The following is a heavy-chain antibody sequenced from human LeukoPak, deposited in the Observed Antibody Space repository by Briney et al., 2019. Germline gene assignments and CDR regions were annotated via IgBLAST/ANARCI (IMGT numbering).Heavy chain of an antibody. V-gene: IGHV1-69*05. J-gene: IGHJ4*02. CDR1: GGTFSSYA. CDR2: IIPVFGTA. D-gene: IGHD3-10*01. CDR3: ARWEVLPKDSDY. Sequence: GSSVKVSCKASGGTFSSYAISWVRQAPGQGLEWMGGIIPVFGTANYAQKFQGRVTMTRDTSISTAYMELSRLRSDDTAVYYCARWEVLPKDSDYWGQGTLVTVSS.